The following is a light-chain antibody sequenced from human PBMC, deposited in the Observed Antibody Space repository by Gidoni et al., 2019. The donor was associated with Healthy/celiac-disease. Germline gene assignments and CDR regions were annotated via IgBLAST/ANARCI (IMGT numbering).Light chain of an antibody. CDR2: AAS. V-gene: IGKV1-39*01. CDR1: QSISSY. J-gene: IGKJ2*01. CDR3: QPSHSTPRT. Sequence: IQMTQSPSSLSASVGDRVTITCRASQSISSYFNWYQQKPGKAPKLLIYAASSLQRGVPSRFSGSGSGPAFTLAISSQQLEDFATYYFQPSHSTPRTFGQGTKLEIK.